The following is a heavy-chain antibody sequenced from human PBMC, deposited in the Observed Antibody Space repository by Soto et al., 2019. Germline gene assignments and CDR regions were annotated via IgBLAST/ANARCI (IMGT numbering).Heavy chain of an antibody. V-gene: IGHV3-33*06. CDR3: AKDLRFSTPWYFDY. D-gene: IGHD3-3*01. CDR2: IWYDGSNK. Sequence: PGGSLRLSCAASGFTFSSYGMHWVRQAPGKGLEWVAVIWYDGSNKYYADSVKGRFTISRDNSKNTLYLQMNSLRAEDTAVYYCAKDLRFSTPWYFDYWGQGTLVTVS. CDR1: GFTFSSYG. J-gene: IGHJ4*02.